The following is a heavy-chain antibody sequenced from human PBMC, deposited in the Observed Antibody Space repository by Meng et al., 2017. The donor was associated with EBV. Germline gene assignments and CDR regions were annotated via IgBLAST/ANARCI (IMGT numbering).Heavy chain of an antibody. Sequence: QLQLAEWGAGPLEPAESLSLACGFSGESFSGYYCSWVRQSTGKGLEWIGEVNHAGRTNFNPSLKSRVSISLDTSKNQFSLKLNSVTVADTAVYYCAEGRGTFDYWGRGTLVTVSS. V-gene: IGHV4-34*01. CDR2: VNHAGRT. CDR1: GESFSGYY. CDR3: AEGRGTFDY. J-gene: IGHJ4*02.